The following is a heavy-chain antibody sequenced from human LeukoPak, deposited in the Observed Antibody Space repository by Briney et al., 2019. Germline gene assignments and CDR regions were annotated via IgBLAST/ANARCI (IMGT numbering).Heavy chain of an antibody. Sequence: PGGSLRLSCAASGFTFSSYAMSWVRQAPREGLEWVSAYSGRGGSKYYAVSEEGRFTIYRDNSKNALYLQMNSLRAEDTAVYYCAKANGKIVVVVLDWGQGTLVTVSS. CDR3: AKANGKIVVVVLD. CDR1: GFTFSSYA. D-gene: IGHD3-22*01. CDR2: YSGRGGSK. V-gene: IGHV3-23*01. J-gene: IGHJ4*02.